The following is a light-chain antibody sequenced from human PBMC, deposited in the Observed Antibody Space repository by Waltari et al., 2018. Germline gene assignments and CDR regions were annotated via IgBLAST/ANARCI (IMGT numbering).Light chain of an antibody. J-gene: IGKJ2*01. CDR2: RAS. CDR3: HQYNEWPRT. CDR1: QSVGRN. V-gene: IGKV3-15*01. Sequence: EIVMTQSPATLSVSPGARAILSCRASQSVGRNLAWSQQKPGQAPGFLIYRASTRATGIPGRFSGGGSGTEFTLTITSVQSEDFAVYYCHQYNEWPRTFGQGTVLEIK.